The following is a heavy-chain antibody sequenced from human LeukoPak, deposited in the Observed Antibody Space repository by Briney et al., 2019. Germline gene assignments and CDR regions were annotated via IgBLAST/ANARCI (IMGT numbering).Heavy chain of an antibody. CDR2: IKQDGSEK. J-gene: IGHJ4*02. CDR1: GFTFSSYW. D-gene: IGHD5-12*01. V-gene: IGHV3-7*03. Sequence: GGSLRLSCAATGFTFSSYWMSWVRQAPGKGLEWVANIKQDGSEKYYVDSVKGRFTISRDNAKNSLYLQMNSLRAEDTAVYYCASDEGMGYSGYGGWGQGTLVTVSS. CDR3: ASDEGMGYSGYGG.